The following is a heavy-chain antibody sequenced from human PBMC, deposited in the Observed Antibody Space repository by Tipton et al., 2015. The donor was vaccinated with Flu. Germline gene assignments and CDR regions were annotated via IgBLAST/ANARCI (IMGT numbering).Heavy chain of an antibody. CDR3: AKVIPEIVSGLDY. D-gene: IGHD5/OR15-5a*01. CDR2: ISYDGSNK. V-gene: IGHV3-30*18. J-gene: IGHJ4*02. Sequence: SLRLSCAASGFTFSDYGMYWVRQAAGKGLEWVAIISYDGSNKYYADSVKGRATISRDNSKNTLYLQMNSLRAEDTAIYYCAKVIPEIVSGLDYWGQGTLVTVSS. CDR1: GFTFSDYG.